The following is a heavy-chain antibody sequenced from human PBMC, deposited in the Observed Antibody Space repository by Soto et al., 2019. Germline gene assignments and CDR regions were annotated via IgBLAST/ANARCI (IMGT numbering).Heavy chain of an antibody. D-gene: IGHD2-15*01. V-gene: IGHV3-30-3*01. CDR2: ISYDGSNK. CDR1: GFTFSSYA. Sequence: PGGSLRLSCAASGFTFSSYAMHWVRQAPGKGLEWVAVISYDGSNKYYADSVKGRFTISRDNSKNTLYLQMNSLRAEDTAVYYCAREVHHGVAATGYFDYWGQGTLVTVSS. CDR3: AREVHHGVAATGYFDY. J-gene: IGHJ4*02.